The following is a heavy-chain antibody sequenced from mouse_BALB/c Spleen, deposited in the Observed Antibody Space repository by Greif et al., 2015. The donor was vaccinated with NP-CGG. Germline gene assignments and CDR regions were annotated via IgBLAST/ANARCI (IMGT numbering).Heavy chain of an antibody. CDR2: IDPANGNT. Sequence: EVQLQQSGAELVKPEASVKLSCTASGFNIKDTYMHWVKQRPKQGLEWIGRIDPANGNTKYDPKFQGKATITADTSPNTAYLQLSSLTSEDTAVYYCARGEIYYGYDEDYAMDYWGQGTSVTVSS. V-gene: IGHV14-3*02. D-gene: IGHD2-2*01. J-gene: IGHJ4*01. CDR3: ARGEIYYGYDEDYAMDY. CDR1: GFNIKDTY.